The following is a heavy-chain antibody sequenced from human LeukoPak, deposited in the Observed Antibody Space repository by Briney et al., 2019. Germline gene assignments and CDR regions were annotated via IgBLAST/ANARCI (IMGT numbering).Heavy chain of an antibody. D-gene: IGHD5-18*01. CDR1: GYSFTSYW. J-gene: IGHJ4*02. CDR2: IDPSDSET. CDR3: ARQTAMGRSGDY. V-gene: IGHV5-51*01. Sequence: GESLKISCKGSGYSFTSYWIGWVRQMPGKGLEWMGIIDPSDSETRYTPSFQGKVTISSDKSLSTAYLQWNSLKASDTAMYYCARQTAMGRSGDYWGQGTLVTVSS.